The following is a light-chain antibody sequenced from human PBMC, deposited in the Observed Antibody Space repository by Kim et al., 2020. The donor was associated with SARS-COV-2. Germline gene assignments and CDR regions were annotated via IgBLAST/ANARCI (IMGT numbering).Light chain of an antibody. CDR2: GAS. J-gene: IGKJ2*01. CDR1: RSVSSSY. V-gene: IGKV3-20*01. Sequence: SPGDRATLSCRARRSVSSSYLAWYQQKPGQAPRLLIYGASSRATGIPDRFSGSGSGTDFILTISRLEPEDVAVYYCQQYGSSPMYTFGQGTKLEI. CDR3: QQYGSSPMYT.